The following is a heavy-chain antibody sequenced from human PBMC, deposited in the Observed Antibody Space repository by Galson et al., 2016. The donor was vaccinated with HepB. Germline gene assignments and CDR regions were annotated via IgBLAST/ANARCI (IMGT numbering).Heavy chain of an antibody. J-gene: IGHJ4*02. Sequence: FLRLSCAASGFTFTSYAMSWVRQAPGKGLEWVSAISGGGGSTYYADSVKGRFTISRDNSKNTVYLQMNSLRAEDTALYYCAKSMNWNNHLLLFWGQGTLVTVSS. V-gene: IGHV3-23*01. D-gene: IGHD1/OR15-1a*01. CDR3: AKSMNWNNHLLLF. CDR1: GFTFTSYA. CDR2: ISGGGGST.